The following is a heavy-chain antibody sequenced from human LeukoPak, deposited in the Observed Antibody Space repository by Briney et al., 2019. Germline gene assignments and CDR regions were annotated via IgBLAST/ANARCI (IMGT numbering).Heavy chain of an antibody. CDR1: GYSISSGYY. CDR3: AREGRLGYVREYYYNMDV. J-gene: IGHJ6*03. CDR2: IYHSGST. V-gene: IGHV4-38-2*02. D-gene: IGHD6-25*01. Sequence: SETLSLTCTVSGYSISSGYYWGWIRQPPGKGLEWIGSIYHSGSTYYNPSLKSRVTISVDTSKNQFSLKLSSVTAADTAVYYCAREGRLGYVREYYYNMDVWGKGTTVTVSS.